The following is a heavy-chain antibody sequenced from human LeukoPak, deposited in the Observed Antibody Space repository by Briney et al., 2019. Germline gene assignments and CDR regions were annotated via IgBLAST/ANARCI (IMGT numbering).Heavy chain of an antibody. V-gene: IGHV3-30*04. CDR3: ARVLGQLPPQ. CDR2: ISSDGGNK. D-gene: IGHD4-23*01. CDR1: GFTFSSYA. Sequence: GGSLRLSCAASGFTFSSYATHWVRQAPGKGLEWVTVISSDGGNKYYADSVKGRFTISRDNSMNTLFLQMNSLGPEDTAVYYCARVLGQLPPQWGQGTLVTVSS. J-gene: IGHJ4*02.